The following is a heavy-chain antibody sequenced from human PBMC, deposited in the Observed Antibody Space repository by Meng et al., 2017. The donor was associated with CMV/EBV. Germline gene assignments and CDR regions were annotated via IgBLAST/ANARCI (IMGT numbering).Heavy chain of an antibody. CDR3: ARRTYDILTGYYLDAFDI. CDR1: GYSFTSYW. J-gene: IGHJ3*02. CDR2: IYPGDSDT. V-gene: IGHV5-51*01. D-gene: IGHD3-9*01. Sequence: GEPLKISCKGSGYSFTSYWIGWVRQMPGKGLEWMGIIYPGDSDTRYSPSFQGQVTISSDKSISTAYLQWSSLKASDTAMYYCARRTYDILTGYYLDAFDIWGQGTMVTV.